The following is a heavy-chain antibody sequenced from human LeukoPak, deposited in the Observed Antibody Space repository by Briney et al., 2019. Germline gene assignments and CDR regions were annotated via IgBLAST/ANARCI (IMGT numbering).Heavy chain of an antibody. D-gene: IGHD5-12*01. J-gene: IGHJ6*02. V-gene: IGHV3-9*01. Sequence: GGSLRLSCAASGFTFDDYAMHWVRQAPGKGLEWVSGISWNSGSIGYADSVKGRFTISRDNAKNSLYLQMNSLRAGDTALYYCAKDQSADIVATMDYYYGMDVWGQGTTVTVSS. CDR2: ISWNSGSI. CDR3: AKDQSADIVATMDYYYGMDV. CDR1: GFTFDDYA.